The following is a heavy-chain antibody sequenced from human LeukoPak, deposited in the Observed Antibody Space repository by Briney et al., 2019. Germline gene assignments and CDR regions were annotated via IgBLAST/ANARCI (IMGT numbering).Heavy chain of an antibody. Sequence: PGGSLRLSCAASGFTFSSYAMHWVRQAPGKGLEYVSATNSNGGNRHYADSVKGRFSISRDNSKNTLCLQMGSLRVEDMAVYYCARARLKGSSSASYQYYYLDVWGKGTTVTVSS. CDR1: GFTFSSYA. CDR3: ARARLKGSSSASYQYYYLDV. J-gene: IGHJ6*03. V-gene: IGHV3-64*02. CDR2: TNSNGGNR. D-gene: IGHD6-6*01.